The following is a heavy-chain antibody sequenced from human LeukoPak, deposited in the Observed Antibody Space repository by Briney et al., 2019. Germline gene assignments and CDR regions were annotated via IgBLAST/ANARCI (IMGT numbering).Heavy chain of an antibody. J-gene: IGHJ4*02. D-gene: IGHD5-18*01. V-gene: IGHV3-30*04. CDR2: ISYDGSNK. CDR1: GFTFSSYA. CDR3: AREQVGYSYGYPYYFDY. Sequence: GGSLRLSCAASGFTFSSYAMHWVRQAPGKGLEWVAVISYDGSNKYYADSVKGRFTISRDNSKNTLYLQMNSLRAEDTAVYYCAREQVGYSYGYPYYFDYWGQGTLATVSS.